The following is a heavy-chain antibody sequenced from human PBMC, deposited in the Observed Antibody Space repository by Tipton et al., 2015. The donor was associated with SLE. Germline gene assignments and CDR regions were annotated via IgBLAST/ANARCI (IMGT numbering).Heavy chain of an antibody. CDR2: IFYSGIT. CDR3: AREEGSGGGILDY. CDR1: GGPISSYY. Sequence: TLSLTCTVSGGPISSYYWSWIRQSPGKGLEWIGNIFYSGITNDNPSLKSRITISVDSFKNQFSLRLNSVTAADTAIYYCAREEGSGGGILDYWGQGILVTVSS. V-gene: IGHV4-59*01. D-gene: IGHD2-15*01. J-gene: IGHJ4*02.